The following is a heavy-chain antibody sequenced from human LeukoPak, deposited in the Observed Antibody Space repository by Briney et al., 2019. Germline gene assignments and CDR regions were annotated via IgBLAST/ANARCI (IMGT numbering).Heavy chain of an antibody. CDR3: ARGVTTGGKYYYYYYMDV. J-gene: IGHJ6*03. D-gene: IGHD4-11*01. Sequence: SVKVSCKASGGSFSSYAISWVRQAPGQGLEWMGGIIPIFGTANYAQKFQGRVTITADESTSTAYMELSSLRSEDTAVYYCARGVTTGGKYYYYYYMDVWGKGTTVTVSS. CDR1: GGSFSSYA. V-gene: IGHV1-69*13. CDR2: IIPIFGTA.